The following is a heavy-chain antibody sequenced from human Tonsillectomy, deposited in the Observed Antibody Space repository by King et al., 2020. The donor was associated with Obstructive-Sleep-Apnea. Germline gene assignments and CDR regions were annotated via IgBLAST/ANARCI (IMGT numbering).Heavy chain of an antibody. J-gene: IGHJ5*02. CDR1: GYTFNTYG. Sequence: VQLVESGAEVKKPGASVKVSCKASGYTFNTYGISWVRQAPGQGLEWMGWISVYNGNTNYAQKFQGRVTMTTDTSTNTAYMGLRGLRSDDTAVYYCARGGWFGELEYNWFDPWGQGTLVTVSS. CDR3: ARGGWFGELEYNWFDP. V-gene: IGHV1-18*01. D-gene: IGHD3-10*01. CDR2: ISVYNGNT.